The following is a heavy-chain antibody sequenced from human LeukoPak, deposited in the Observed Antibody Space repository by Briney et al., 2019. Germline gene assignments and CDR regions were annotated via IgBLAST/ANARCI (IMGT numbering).Heavy chain of an antibody. D-gene: IGHD6-13*01. CDR3: VKGGGYSRSPLDY. J-gene: IGHJ4*02. CDR2: ISNNGGST. CDR1: GFTFSSYA. Sequence: PGVSLRLSCSASGFTFSSYAMHWVRQAPGKGLEYVSAISNNGGSTYYADSVKGRFTISRDNSKNTVYLQMSSLRAEDTAVYYCVKGGGYSRSPLDYWGQGTLVTVSS. V-gene: IGHV3-64D*06.